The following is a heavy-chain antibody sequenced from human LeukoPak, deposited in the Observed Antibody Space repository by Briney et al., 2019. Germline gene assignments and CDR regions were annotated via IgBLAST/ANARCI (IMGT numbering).Heavy chain of an antibody. D-gene: IGHD3-22*01. CDR1: GYTFTGYY. Sequence: EASVKVSCKASGYTFTGYYMHWVRQAPGQGLEWMGWINPNSGGTNYAQKFQGRVTMTRDTSISTAYMELSRLRSDDTAVYYCARAHKGSYYDSSGYYDYFDYWGQGTLVTVSS. J-gene: IGHJ4*02. CDR2: INPNSGGT. V-gene: IGHV1-2*02. CDR3: ARAHKGSYYDSSGYYDYFDY.